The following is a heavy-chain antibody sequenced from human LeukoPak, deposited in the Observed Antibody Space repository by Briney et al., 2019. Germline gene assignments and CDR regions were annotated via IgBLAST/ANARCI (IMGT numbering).Heavy chain of an antibody. J-gene: IGHJ5*02. D-gene: IGHD6-6*01. CDR1: GGSISSGDYY. V-gene: IGHV4-30-4*08. CDR3: ARLSYSSXSXXFDX. Sequence: SQTLSLTCTVSGGSISSGDYYWSWIRQPPGKGLEWIGYIYYSGSTYYNPSLKSRVTISVDTSKNQFSLKLSSVTAADTAMYYCARLSYSSXSXXFDXXGQGXLVT. CDR2: IYYSGST.